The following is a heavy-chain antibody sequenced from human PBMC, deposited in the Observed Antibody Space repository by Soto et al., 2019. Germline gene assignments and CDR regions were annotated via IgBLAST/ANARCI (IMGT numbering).Heavy chain of an antibody. Sequence: ASVKVSCKASGGTFSSYAISWVRQAPGKGLEWMGGIIPIFGTANYAQKFQGRVTITADESTSTAYMELSSLRSEDTAVYHCARDLKEMATMPYNWFDPWGQGTLVTVSS. CDR2: IIPIFGTA. V-gene: IGHV1-69*13. CDR3: ARDLKEMATMPYNWFDP. CDR1: GGTFSSYA. D-gene: IGHD5-12*01. J-gene: IGHJ5*02.